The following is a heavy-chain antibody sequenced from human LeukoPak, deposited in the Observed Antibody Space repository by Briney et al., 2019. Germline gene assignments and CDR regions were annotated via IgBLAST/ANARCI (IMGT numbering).Heavy chain of an antibody. J-gene: IGHJ5*02. V-gene: IGHV4-59*02. D-gene: IGHD1-1*01. CDR1: GGSVSSYY. Sequence: SETLSLTCTVSGGSVSSYYWDWIRQPPGKGLEWIGDICYSGSTNYNPSLKSRVTISVDTSKNQFSLKLSSVTAADTAVYYCAGRYNWHGNWFDPWGQGTLVTVSS. CDR2: ICYSGST. CDR3: AGRYNWHGNWFDP.